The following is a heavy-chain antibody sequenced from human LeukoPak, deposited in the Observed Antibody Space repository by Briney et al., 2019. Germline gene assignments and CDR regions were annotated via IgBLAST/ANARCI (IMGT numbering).Heavy chain of an antibody. CDR2: IYYSGST. CDR1: GGSISSYY. V-gene: IGHV4-59*01. Sequence: PSETLSLTCTVSGGSISSYYWSWIRQPPGKGLEWIGYIYYSGSTNYNPSLKSRVTISVDTSKNQFSLRLSSVTAADTALYYCAGDTYYYDTSGYSPGFDIWGQGTMVTVSS. D-gene: IGHD3-22*01. CDR3: AGDTYYYDTSGYSPGFDI. J-gene: IGHJ3*02.